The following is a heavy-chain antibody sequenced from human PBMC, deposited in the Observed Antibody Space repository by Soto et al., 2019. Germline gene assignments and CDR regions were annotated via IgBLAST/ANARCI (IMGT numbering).Heavy chain of an antibody. CDR3: ARDQEIYSSSPYFDY. Sequence: PGGSLRLSCAASGFTFSSYGMHWVRQAPGKGLEWVAVISYDGSNKYYADSVKGRFTISRDTSKNTLYLQMNSLRTEDTAVYYCARDQEIYSSSPYFDYWGQGTLVTVSS. D-gene: IGHD6-6*01. CDR2: ISYDGSNK. J-gene: IGHJ4*02. V-gene: IGHV3-30*03. CDR1: GFTFSSYG.